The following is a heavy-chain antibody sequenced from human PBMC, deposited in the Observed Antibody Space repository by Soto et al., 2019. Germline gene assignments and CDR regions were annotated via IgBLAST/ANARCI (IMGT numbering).Heavy chain of an antibody. D-gene: IGHD3-10*01. V-gene: IGHV3-23*01. CDR2: ISGSGGST. CDR1: GFTFSSYA. Sequence: EVQLLESGGGLVQPGGSLRLSCAASGFTFSSYAMSWVRQAPGKGLEWVSAISGSGGSTYYADSVKGRFTISRDNSKNTLYLQMNSLRAEDTAVYYCAKDSFITMHDGPISEGAFDIWGQGTMVTVSS. CDR3: AKDSFITMHDGPISEGAFDI. J-gene: IGHJ3*02.